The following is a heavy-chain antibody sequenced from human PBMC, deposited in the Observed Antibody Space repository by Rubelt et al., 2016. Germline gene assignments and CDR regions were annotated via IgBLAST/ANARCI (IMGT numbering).Heavy chain of an antibody. CDR2: ITSSSGTI. V-gene: IGHV3-48*01. CDR1: GFTFSNYA. Sequence: VHLVESGGGVVQPGRSLRLSCAASGFTFSNYAMHWVRQAPGKGLEWVSYITSSSGTIYYADSVKARFTISRDNAKNSLYLQMNSLRAEEKDVYYCGTEVFSSWERPLDSWGQGALVTVSS. CDR3: GTEVFSSWERPLDS. D-gene: IGHD6-13*01. J-gene: IGHJ5*01.